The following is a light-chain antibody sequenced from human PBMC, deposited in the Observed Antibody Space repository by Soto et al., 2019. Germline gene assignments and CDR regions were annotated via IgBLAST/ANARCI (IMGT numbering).Light chain of an antibody. CDR2: GAS. J-gene: IGKJ1*01. Sequence: DIQMTQSPSSLSASIGDRVTITCRASQSISIYLNWYQQKPGKAPKSLIYGASSLQSGVPSRFSGSGSGTDFTLTISNLQPEDFATYYCQHSSSIPATFGQGTKVEIK. CDR3: QHSSSIPAT. V-gene: IGKV1-39*01. CDR1: QSISIY.